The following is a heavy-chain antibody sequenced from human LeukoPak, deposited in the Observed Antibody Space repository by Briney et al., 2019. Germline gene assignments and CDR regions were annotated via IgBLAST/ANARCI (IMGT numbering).Heavy chain of an antibody. CDR2: ISGGST. Sequence: GGSLRLSCAASGFTFSSYAMSWVRQAPGKGLEWVSAISGGSTYYADSVKGRFTISRDNSKNTLYLQMNSLRAEDTAVYYCAQGYGNWFDPWGQGTLVTVSS. V-gene: IGHV3-23*01. CDR1: GFTFSSYA. J-gene: IGHJ5*02. D-gene: IGHD4-17*01. CDR3: AQGYGNWFDP.